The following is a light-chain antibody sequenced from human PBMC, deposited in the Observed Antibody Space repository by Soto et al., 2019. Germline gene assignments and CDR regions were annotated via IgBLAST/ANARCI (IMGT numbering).Light chain of an antibody. CDR2: GAS. Sequence: EIVLTQSPGTLSLSPGERATLSCRASQSVSSRYLAGYQQKPGQAPRLLMYGASNRATDIPDRFSGSGSGTDFTLTISRLEPEDFAVYFCQQYGSSPPFTFGQGTKVEIK. CDR1: QSVSSRY. J-gene: IGKJ2*01. CDR3: QQYGSSPPFT. V-gene: IGKV3-20*01.